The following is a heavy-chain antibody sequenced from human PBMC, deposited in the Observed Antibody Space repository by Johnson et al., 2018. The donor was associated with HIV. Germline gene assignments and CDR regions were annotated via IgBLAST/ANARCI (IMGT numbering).Heavy chain of an antibody. D-gene: IGHD6-13*01. CDR3: AKDQWSSSWTNDAFDF. Sequence: VQLVESGGGLVQPGGSLRLSCAASGFTFSSYAMSWVRQAPGKGLEWVSAISGSGGSTYYADSVKGRFTISRDHSKNTLYLQMNSLRAEDTAVYYCAKDQWSSSWTNDAFDFWGQGTMVTVSS. J-gene: IGHJ3*01. CDR1: GFTFSSYA. CDR2: ISGSGGST. V-gene: IGHV3-23*04.